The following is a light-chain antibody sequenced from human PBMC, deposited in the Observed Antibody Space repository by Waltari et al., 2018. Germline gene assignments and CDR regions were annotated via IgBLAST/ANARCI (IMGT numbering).Light chain of an antibody. J-gene: IGKJ2*01. Sequence: EIVLTQSPATLSLSPGERATLSCRASQSIGSFLAWYQQKVGQAPRLLIYDAFNRAPGVPARVSGSGSGTDFTLTISSLEPEDFVVYFCQQRSNWPRTFGQGTKLEIK. CDR2: DAF. CDR1: QSIGSF. CDR3: QQRSNWPRT. V-gene: IGKV3-11*01.